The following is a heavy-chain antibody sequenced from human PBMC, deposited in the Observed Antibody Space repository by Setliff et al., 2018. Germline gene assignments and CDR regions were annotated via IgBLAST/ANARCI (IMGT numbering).Heavy chain of an antibody. CDR2: INRRGST. D-gene: IGHD6-19*01. Sequence: SETLSLTCTVSGGSLSSYNYWSWIRQPPGKELEWIGHINRRGSTNFSPSLKSRVTTSLDTSKNQFSLNLTSVTAADTAVYYCARASSGWYSAYYYYMDVWGKGTTVTVSS. CDR1: GGSLSSYNY. CDR3: ARASSGWYSAYYYYMDV. J-gene: IGHJ6*03. V-gene: IGHV4-4*08.